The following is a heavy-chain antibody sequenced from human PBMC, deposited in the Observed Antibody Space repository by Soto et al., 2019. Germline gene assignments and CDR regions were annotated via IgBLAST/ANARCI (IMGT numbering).Heavy chain of an antibody. D-gene: IGHD2-2*01. CDR1: GYTFTSYG. V-gene: IGHV1-18*01. Sequence: ASVKVSWKASGYTFTSYGISWVRQAPGQGLEWMGWISAYNGNTNYAQKLQGRVTMTTDTSTSTAYMELRSLRSDDTAVYYCARDGLGYCSSTSCQEHYYYYYYMDVWGKGTTVTVSS. CDR2: ISAYNGNT. CDR3: ARDGLGYCSSTSCQEHYYYYYYMDV. J-gene: IGHJ6*03.